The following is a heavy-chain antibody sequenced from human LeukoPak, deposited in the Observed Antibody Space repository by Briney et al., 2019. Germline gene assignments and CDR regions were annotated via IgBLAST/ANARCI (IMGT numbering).Heavy chain of an antibody. D-gene: IGHD1-26*01. J-gene: IGHJ5*02. CDR3: ASTDDSGSYNWFDP. Sequence: SETLSLTCTVSGGSISSSSYYWGWIRQPPGKGLEWIGSIYYSGSTYYNPSLKSRVTISVDTSKNQFSLKLSSVTAADTAVYYCASTDDSGSYNWFDPWGQGTLVTVSS. CDR2: IYYSGST. V-gene: IGHV4-39*07. CDR1: GGSISSSSYY.